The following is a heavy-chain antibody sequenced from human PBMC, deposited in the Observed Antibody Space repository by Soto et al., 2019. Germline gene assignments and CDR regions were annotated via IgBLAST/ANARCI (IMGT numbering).Heavy chain of an antibody. Sequence: GGSLRLSCAASGFTFSSYEMNWVRQAPGKGLEWVSYISSSGSTIFYADSLKGRFTISRDNAKKSLFLQMNSLRGEDKAVYYCAVGLDVWGQGTTATVSS. CDR1: GFTFSSYE. CDR3: AVGLDV. V-gene: IGHV3-48*03. CDR2: ISSSGSTI. J-gene: IGHJ6*02.